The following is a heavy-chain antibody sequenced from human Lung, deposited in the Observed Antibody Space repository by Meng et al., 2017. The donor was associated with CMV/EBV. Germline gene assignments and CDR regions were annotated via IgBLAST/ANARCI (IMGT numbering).Heavy chain of an antibody. Sequence: SGPAGRKPGASVSVFCHALCYTLCNYGIFWVRQAPEQELECMGWFVNYVDTYPAPKFQGSVTMTPDTHTNTAFMELRSLTSDDTAVYYCASGTPGRSYCDYWGQGTLVTVSS. D-gene: IGHD2-15*01. CDR1: CYTLCNYG. CDR3: ASGTPGRSYCDY. J-gene: IGHJ4*02. CDR2: FVNYVDT. V-gene: IGHV1-18*01.